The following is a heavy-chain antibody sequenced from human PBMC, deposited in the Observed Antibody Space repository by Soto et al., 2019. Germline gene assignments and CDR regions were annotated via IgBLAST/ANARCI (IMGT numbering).Heavy chain of an antibody. D-gene: IGHD3-3*01. CDR3: AKDMSYDFWSGYYGAFDI. J-gene: IGHJ3*02. V-gene: IGHV3-9*01. Sequence: GGSLRLSCAASGFTFDDYAMHWVRQAPGKGLEWVSGISWNSGSIGYADSVKGRFTISRDNAKNSLYLQMNSLRAEDTALYYCAKDMSYDFWSGYYGAFDIWGQGTMVT. CDR1: GFTFDDYA. CDR2: ISWNSGSI.